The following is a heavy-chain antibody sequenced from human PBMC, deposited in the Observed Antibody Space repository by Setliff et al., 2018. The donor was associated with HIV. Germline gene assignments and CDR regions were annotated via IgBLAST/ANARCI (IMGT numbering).Heavy chain of an antibody. Sequence: GGSLRLSCAASGFTFSSYGIHWVSKAPGKGLEWVAVIWYDGSNKYYADFFKGRFTISRDNSKNKLYLQMNSLRAEDTAVYYCARSVYCSGCSCQIYYYYYYYMDVWGKGTTVTVSS. J-gene: IGHJ6*03. CDR3: ARSVYCSGCSCQIYYYYYYYMDV. CDR1: GFTFSSYG. D-gene: IGHD2-15*01. V-gene: IGHV3-33*01. CDR2: IWYDGSNK.